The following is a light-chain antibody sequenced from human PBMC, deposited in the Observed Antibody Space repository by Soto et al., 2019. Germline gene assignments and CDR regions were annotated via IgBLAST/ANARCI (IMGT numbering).Light chain of an antibody. V-gene: IGKV3D-11*02. CDR1: QNLHSF. J-gene: IGKJ5*01. CDR3: QPRTRWHMT. CDR2: DGS. Sequence: EIVLTQSPATLSVSPGERVTLSCRASQNLHSFLNWYQQRPGQAPRPLIYDGSKRAAGVPDRISGDGSGTDYTLTISSLEPEDFAVYYCQPRTRWHMTFGQGTRLEIK.